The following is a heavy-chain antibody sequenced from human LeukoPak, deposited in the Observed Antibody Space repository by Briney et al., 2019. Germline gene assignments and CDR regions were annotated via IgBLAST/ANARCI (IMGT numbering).Heavy chain of an antibody. D-gene: IGHD5-12*01. CDR2: ISSSSSTI. CDR3: ARDRSGYSGYGWFDP. Sequence: GGSLRLSCAASGFTVSSNYMSWVRQAPGKGLEWGSYISSSSSTIYYADSVKGRFTISRDNAKNSLYLQMNSLRAEDTAVYYCARDRSGYSGYGWFDPWGQGTLVTVSS. CDR1: GFTVSSNY. V-gene: IGHV3-48*01. J-gene: IGHJ5*02.